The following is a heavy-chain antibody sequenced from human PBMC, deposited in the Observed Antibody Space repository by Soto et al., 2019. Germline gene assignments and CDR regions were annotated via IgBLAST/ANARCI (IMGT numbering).Heavy chain of an antibody. J-gene: IGHJ6*02. D-gene: IGHD3-3*01. Sequence: QVQLVESGGGVVQPGTSLRLSCAPSGFTFSSYVMHWVRQAPGKGLEWVAVVHHGGTKKYYADSVRGRFTISRDNSEDILYLQMNSLRPDETAVYFCARETSYDFWSGPQTMDVLGQGTTVTVSS. CDR2: VHHGGTKK. V-gene: IGHV3-33*01. CDR1: GFTFSSYV. CDR3: ARETSYDFWSGPQTMDV.